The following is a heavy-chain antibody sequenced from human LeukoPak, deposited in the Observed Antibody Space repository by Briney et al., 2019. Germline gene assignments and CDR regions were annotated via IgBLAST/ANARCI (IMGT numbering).Heavy chain of an antibody. D-gene: IGHD5-18*01. CDR1: GFTFSSYS. V-gene: IGHV3-74*01. Sequence: GGSLRLSCAASGFTFSSYSMSWVRQAPGKGLVWVSRINSDGSSTSYADSVKGRFTISRDNAKNTLYLQMNSLRAEDTAVYYCARDKGYSYGYYYYYYMDVWGKGTTVTISS. CDR3: ARDKGYSYGYYYYYYMDV. J-gene: IGHJ6*03. CDR2: INSDGSST.